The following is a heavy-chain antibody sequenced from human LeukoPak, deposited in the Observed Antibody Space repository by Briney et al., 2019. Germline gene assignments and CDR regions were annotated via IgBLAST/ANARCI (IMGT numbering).Heavy chain of an antibody. V-gene: IGHV4-59*01. D-gene: IGHD2-2*01. J-gene: IGHJ4*02. CDR1: GGSFSGYY. CDR3: ARRRRPAATFWGGYFDY. Sequence: SETLSLTCAVYGGSFSGYYWSWIRQPPGKGLEWIGYIYYSGSTNYNPSLKSRVTISVDTSKNQFSLKLSSVTAADTAVYYCARRRRPAATFWGGYFDYWGQGTLVTVSS. CDR2: IYYSGST.